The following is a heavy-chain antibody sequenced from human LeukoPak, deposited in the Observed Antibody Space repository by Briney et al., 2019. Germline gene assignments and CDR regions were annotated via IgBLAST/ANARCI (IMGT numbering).Heavy chain of an antibody. Sequence: PEASVKVSCKASGHTFIDHHILWVRQAPGQGLEWMGWIHPNGHDTQYAQKFQDRMTMTTDTSITTAYMELHSVTSDDTAVYYCSAHYGPGPVWGQGTLITASS. CDR3: SAHYGPGPV. J-gene: IGHJ4*02. D-gene: IGHD3-10*01. V-gene: IGHV1-2*02. CDR2: IHPNGHDT. CDR1: GHTFIDHH.